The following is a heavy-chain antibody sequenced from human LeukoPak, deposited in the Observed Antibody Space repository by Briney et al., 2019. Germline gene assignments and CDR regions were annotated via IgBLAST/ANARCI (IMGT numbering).Heavy chain of an antibody. CDR2: INPSGGST. CDR1: VYTFTSYY. D-gene: IGHD3-3*01. Sequence: ASVKVSCKASVYTFTSYYMHWVRQAPGQGLEWMGIINPSGGSTSYAQKFQGRVTMTRDTSTSTVYMELSSLRSEDTAVYYCARDPVTIFGVNYYMDVWGKGTTVTVSS. J-gene: IGHJ6*03. CDR3: ARDPVTIFGVNYYMDV. V-gene: IGHV1-46*01.